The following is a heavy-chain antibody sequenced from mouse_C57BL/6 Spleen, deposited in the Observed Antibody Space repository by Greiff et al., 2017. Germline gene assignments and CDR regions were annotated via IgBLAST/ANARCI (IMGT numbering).Heavy chain of an antibody. V-gene: IGHV1-55*01. J-gene: IGHJ2*01. CDR1: GYTFTSYW. CDR3: ARSGNYESYFDY. D-gene: IGHD2-1*01. CDR2: IYPGSGST. Sequence: QVQLQQPGAELVKPGASVKMSCKASGYTFTSYWITWVKQRPGQGLEWIGDIYPGSGSTNYNEKFKSKATLTVDTSSSTAYMQLSSLTSEDSAVYYCARSGNYESYFDYWGQGTTLTVSS.